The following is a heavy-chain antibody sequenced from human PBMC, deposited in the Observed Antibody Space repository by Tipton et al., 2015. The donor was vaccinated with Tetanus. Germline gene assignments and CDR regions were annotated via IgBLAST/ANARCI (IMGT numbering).Heavy chain of an antibody. CDR2: ISYSGST. Sequence: TLSLTCTVSGGSINNYYWSWIRQPPGKGLEWIGYISYSGSTNSNPSLKSRVTISVDASKNQFSLELTSVTAADTAVYYCAKLRDSNYYYYGMDVWGQGTTVTVSS. D-gene: IGHD2-15*01. CDR1: GGSINNYY. V-gene: IGHV4-59*08. CDR3: AKLRDSNYYYYGMDV. J-gene: IGHJ6*02.